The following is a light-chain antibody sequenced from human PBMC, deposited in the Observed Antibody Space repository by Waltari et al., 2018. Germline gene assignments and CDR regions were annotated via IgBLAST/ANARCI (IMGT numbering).Light chain of an antibody. J-gene: IGKJ2*02. V-gene: IGKV1-9*01. Sequence: QFTQSPSSLSASVGDRVTITCRASQDINTYLAWYQLKPGKAPKLLISTSSTLQTGVPLRFSGSGSGPDFAHTITSLQPEDLATYYCQQLNTYPCAFGQGTKLEIK. CDR1: QDINTY. CDR3: QQLNTYPCA. CDR2: TSS.